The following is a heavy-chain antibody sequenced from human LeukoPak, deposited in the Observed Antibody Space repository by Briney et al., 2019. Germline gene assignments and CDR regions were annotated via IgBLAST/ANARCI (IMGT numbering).Heavy chain of an antibody. CDR2: ISYDGYYK. D-gene: IGHD1-14*01. Sequence: GGSLRLSCAASGFTFSNYAMHWVRQAPGRGLEWVAIISYDGYYKYYADSVKGRFTISRDNSKNTVYLQMNSLRTEDTAVYYCARDPSRQYQTTYHYYGMDVWGQGTTVTVSS. CDR3: ARDPSRQYQTTYHYYGMDV. J-gene: IGHJ6*02. V-gene: IGHV3-30-3*01. CDR1: GFTFSNYA.